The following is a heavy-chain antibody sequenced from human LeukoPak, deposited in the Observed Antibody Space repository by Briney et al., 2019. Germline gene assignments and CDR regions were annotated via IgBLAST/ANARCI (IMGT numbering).Heavy chain of an antibody. V-gene: IGHV4-30-4*08. Sequence: SETLSLTCTVSGGSISSGDYYWSWIRQPPGKGLEWIGYIYYSGSTYYNPSLKSRVTISVDTSKNQFSLKVRYVTAADTAVYYCASLPRAYTKFDYWGQGILVTVSS. J-gene: IGHJ4*02. D-gene: IGHD4-11*01. CDR2: IYYSGST. CDR1: GGSISSGDYY. CDR3: ASLPRAYTKFDY.